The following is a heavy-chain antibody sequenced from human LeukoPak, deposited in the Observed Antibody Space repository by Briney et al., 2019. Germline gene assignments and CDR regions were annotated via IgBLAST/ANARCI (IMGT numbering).Heavy chain of an antibody. CDR3: ARGPSGTFYYYYMDV. Sequence: ASVKVSCKASGYTFTSYDINWVRQATGQGLEWIGWMNPNSGNTGYAQKFQGRVTMTRNTSISTAYMELSSLRSEDTAVYYCARGPSGTFYYYYMDVWGKGTTVTVSS. V-gene: IGHV1-8*01. CDR2: MNPNSGNT. CDR1: GYTFTSYD. D-gene: IGHD6-13*01. J-gene: IGHJ6*03.